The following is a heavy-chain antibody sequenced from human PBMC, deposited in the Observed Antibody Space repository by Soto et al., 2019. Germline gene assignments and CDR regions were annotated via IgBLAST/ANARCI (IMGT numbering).Heavy chain of an antibody. CDR3: ARDWGANTSTWGDY. CDR1: GFTFSNYW. CDR2: IKEDGSQK. D-gene: IGHD2-2*01. J-gene: IGHJ4*02. V-gene: IGHV3-7*05. Sequence: EVQLVESGGNLVQPGGSLRLSCAASGFTFSNYWMTWVRQAPGKGLEWVANIKEDGSQKYYVDSVKGRFTISRDNAKNSLYLQMSSLRVEDTAVYFCARDWGANTSTWGDYWGQGTLVAVSS.